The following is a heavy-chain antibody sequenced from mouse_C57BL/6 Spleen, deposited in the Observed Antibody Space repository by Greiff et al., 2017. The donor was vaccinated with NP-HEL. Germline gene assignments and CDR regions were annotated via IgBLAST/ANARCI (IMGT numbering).Heavy chain of an antibody. CDR1: GYTFTSYW. V-gene: IGHV1-50*01. J-gene: IGHJ3*01. D-gene: IGHD2-12*01. CDR3: ARYEAWFAY. CDR2: IDPSDSYT. Sequence: QVHVKQPGAELVKPGASVKLSCKASGYTFTSYWMQWVKQRPGQGLEWIGEIDPSDSYTNYNQKFKGKATLTVDTSSSTAYMQLSSLTSEDSAVYYCARYEAWFAYWGQGTLVTVSA.